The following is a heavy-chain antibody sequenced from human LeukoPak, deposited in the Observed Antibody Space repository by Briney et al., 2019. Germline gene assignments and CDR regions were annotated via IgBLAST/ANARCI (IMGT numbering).Heavy chain of an antibody. Sequence: PGASLRLSCAASGFTFSNYAMNWVRQAPGKGLGWVSAIRGSGGSTYYADSVKGRFTISRDNSKNTLYLQMNSLRAEDTAIYYCAKPVGSSGWYGDFDCWGQGTLVTVSS. CDR3: AKPVGSSGWYGDFDC. D-gene: IGHD6-19*01. V-gene: IGHV3-23*01. CDR1: GFTFSNYA. J-gene: IGHJ4*02. CDR2: IRGSGGST.